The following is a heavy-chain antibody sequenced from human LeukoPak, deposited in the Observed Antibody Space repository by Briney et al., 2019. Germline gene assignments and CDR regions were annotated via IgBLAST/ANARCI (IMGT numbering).Heavy chain of an antibody. CDR1: GFTFSRRA. CDR2: IKSSSNL. J-gene: IGHJ4*02. D-gene: IGHD6-19*01. Sequence: PGGSLRLSCAASGFTFSRRAMSWVRQAPGKGLQWVSSIKSSSNLYYSDSVRGRFSISRDNSKNTLYLQMNNLRAEDTAVYYCAKRDVLGGWYHDYWGQGTLVTVSS. V-gene: IGHV3-23*01. CDR3: AKRDVLGGWYHDY.